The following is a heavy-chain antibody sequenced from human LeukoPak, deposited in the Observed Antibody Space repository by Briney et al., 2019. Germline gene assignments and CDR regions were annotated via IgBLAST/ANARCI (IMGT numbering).Heavy chain of an antibody. V-gene: IGHV4-59*01. CDR2: IYDSGSA. Sequence: ETLSLTCAVYGGSFSGYYWSWIRQPPGKGLEWIGFIYDSGSANYKSSLESRVTMTLDTSKNQFSLKLNSVTAADTAVYYCARVLQNYYHLDVWGKGTTVTVSS. CDR3: ARVLQNYYHLDV. CDR1: GGSFSGYY. D-gene: IGHD3-3*01. J-gene: IGHJ6*03.